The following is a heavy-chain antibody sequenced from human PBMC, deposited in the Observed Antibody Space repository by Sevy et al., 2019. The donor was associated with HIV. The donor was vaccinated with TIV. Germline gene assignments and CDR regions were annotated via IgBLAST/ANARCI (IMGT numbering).Heavy chain of an antibody. Sequence: SETLSLTCTVSGGSISSYYWSWIRQPPGKGLEWIGYIYYSGSTNYNPSLKSRVTISVDTSKNQLSLKLSSVTAADTAVYCCARDGGRYCSSTSCQYGMDVWGQGTTVTVSS. J-gene: IGHJ6*02. V-gene: IGHV4-59*01. CDR1: GGSISSYY. CDR2: IYYSGST. CDR3: ARDGGRYCSSTSCQYGMDV. D-gene: IGHD2-2*01.